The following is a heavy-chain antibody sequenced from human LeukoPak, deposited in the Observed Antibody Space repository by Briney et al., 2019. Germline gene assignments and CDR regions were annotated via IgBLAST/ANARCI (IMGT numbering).Heavy chain of an antibody. CDR2: IYPGDSDI. V-gene: IGHV5-51*01. D-gene: IGHD2/OR15-2a*01. Sequence: GESLKISCKASGYSFISYWIAWARQMPGKGLEWVGIIYPGDSDIRYSPSFQGQVALSVDKSISTAYLQWSSLKASDTAMYSCARLSNPGSMGAFDVWGQGTMVTVSS. J-gene: IGHJ3*01. CDR3: ARLSNPGSMGAFDV. CDR1: GYSFISYW.